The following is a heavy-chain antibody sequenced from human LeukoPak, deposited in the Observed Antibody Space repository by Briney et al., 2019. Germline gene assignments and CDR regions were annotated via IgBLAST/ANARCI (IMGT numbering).Heavy chain of an antibody. J-gene: IGHJ4*02. CDR2: MSPTSGNI. CDR1: GYTFTSYD. CDR3: ARVGSHIAAADFDY. V-gene: IGHV1-8*01. Sequence: ASVKVSCKASGYTFTSYDINWVRQATGQGLEWMGWMSPTSGNIGYAQKFQGRVTMTRDTSISTAYMELSSLRSEDTAVYYCARVGSHIAAADFDYWGQGTLVTVSS. D-gene: IGHD6-13*01.